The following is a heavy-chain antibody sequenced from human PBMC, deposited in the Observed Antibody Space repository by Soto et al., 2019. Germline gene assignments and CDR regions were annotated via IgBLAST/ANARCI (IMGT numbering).Heavy chain of an antibody. J-gene: IGHJ5*02. CDR2: IYYSGST. Sequence: PSEPLSLTCTVSGGSISSYYWSWIRQPPGKGLEWIGYIYYSGSTIYNPSLKSRVTISVDTSKNQFSLKLSSVTAADTAVYYCARELIVVVPRPLNWFDPWGQGTLVTVSS. D-gene: IGHD3-22*01. V-gene: IGHV4-59*01. CDR1: GGSISSYY. CDR3: ARELIVVVPRPLNWFDP.